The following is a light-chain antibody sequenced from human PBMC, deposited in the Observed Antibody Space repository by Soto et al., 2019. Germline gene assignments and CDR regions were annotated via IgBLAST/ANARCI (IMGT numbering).Light chain of an antibody. J-gene: IGKJ2*01. Sequence: IQLTQSPSSLSASVGDRVTITCRASQGINKFLAWYQQKPGKAPQLLIYGASTLQSGVPSRFSGSGSGTDFTLTISSLQPEEFATYYCQQLTNFRFTFGQGTKLYIK. V-gene: IGKV1-9*01. CDR1: QGINKF. CDR2: GAS. CDR3: QQLTNFRFT.